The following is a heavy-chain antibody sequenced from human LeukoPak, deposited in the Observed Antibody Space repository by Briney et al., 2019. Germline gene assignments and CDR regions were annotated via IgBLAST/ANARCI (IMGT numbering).Heavy chain of an antibody. J-gene: IGHJ4*02. CDR2: IYSGGST. CDR1: GFTVSSNY. V-gene: IGHV3-53*01. CDR3: TRVGYIDEGIDY. Sequence: GGSLRLSCAASGFTVSSNYMSWVRQAPGKGLEWVSVIYSGGSTYYAGSVKGRFTISRDNSKNTLYLQMNSLRAEDTAIYYCTRVGYIDEGIDYWGQGTLVTVSS. D-gene: IGHD5-24*01.